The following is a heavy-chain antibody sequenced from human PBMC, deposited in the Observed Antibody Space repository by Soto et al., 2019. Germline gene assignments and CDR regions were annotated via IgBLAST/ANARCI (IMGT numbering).Heavy chain of an antibody. J-gene: IGHJ4*02. CDR3: ARRITVSGSYCFDY. CDR2: IYPGDSYT. CDR1: GYTLTHYW. Sequence: ESLKIYFKASGYTLTHYWVGWVRQIPGKGLEWMGIIYPGDSYTRYSPSFQGQVTISVDKSISTAYLQWSSLKASDTAMYYCARRITVSGSYCFDYWGQGTLVTVSS. V-gene: IGHV5-51*01. D-gene: IGHD6-19*01.